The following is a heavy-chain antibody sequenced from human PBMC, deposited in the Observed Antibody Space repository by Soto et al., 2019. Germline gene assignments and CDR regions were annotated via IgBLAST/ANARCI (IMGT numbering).Heavy chain of an antibody. CDR2: ISSSGSTI. J-gene: IGHJ4*02. CDR1: GFPFSDYY. CDR3: AKSITARPFDY. V-gene: IGHV3-11*01. D-gene: IGHD6-6*01. Sequence: GGSLRLSCASSGFPFSDYYMSWIRQAPGKGLEWVSYISSSGSTIYYADSVKGRFTISRDNAKNSLYLQMNSLRAEDTAVYYCAKSITARPFDYWGQGALVTVSS.